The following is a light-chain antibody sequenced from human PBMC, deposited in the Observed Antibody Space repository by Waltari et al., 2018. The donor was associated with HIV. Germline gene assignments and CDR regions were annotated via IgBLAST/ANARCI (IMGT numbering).Light chain of an antibody. CDR3: QQYGSSPPYT. CDR2: GGS. V-gene: IGKV3-20*01. CDR1: QSDSRSH. Sequence: EIVLTQSPGTLSQAPGERATPHCRASQSDSRSHLAWYQQKPGQAPRLLIYGGSSRATGIPDRFSGSGSGTDFTLTISRLEPEDFAVYYCQQYGSSPPYTFGQGTKLEIK. J-gene: IGKJ2*01.